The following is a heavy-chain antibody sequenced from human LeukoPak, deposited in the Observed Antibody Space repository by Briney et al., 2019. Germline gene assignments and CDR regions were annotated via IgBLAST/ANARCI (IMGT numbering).Heavy chain of an antibody. CDR3: AKTHFRITVFGVIAPNSFDV. CDR1: GYTFTGFG. Sequence: ASVKVSCKASGYTFTGFGVSWVRRAPGQGLEWRGWISVYNNYTNYARNFQDRVTMTADTSTSTAYMELRSLSSDDTAMYFCAKTHFRITVFGVIAPNSFDVWGQGTMVTVSS. J-gene: IGHJ3*01. D-gene: IGHD3-3*01. V-gene: IGHV1-18*01. CDR2: ISVYNNYT.